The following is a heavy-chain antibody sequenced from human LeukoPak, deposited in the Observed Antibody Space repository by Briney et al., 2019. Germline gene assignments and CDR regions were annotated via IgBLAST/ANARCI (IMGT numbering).Heavy chain of an antibody. CDR2: FDPEDGET. Sequence: ASVKVSCKVSGYTLTELSMHLMRQAPGKGLEGMGGFDPEDGETIYAQKFQGRVTMTEDTSTDTAYMELSSLRSEDTAVYYCATDSVGPHGFNWFDPWGQGTLVTVSS. CDR3: ATDSVGPHGFNWFDP. CDR1: GYTLTELS. D-gene: IGHD5/OR15-5a*01. J-gene: IGHJ5*02. V-gene: IGHV1-24*01.